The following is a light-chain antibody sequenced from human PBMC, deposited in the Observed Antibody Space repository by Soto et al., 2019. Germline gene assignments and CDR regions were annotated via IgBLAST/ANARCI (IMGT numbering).Light chain of an antibody. Sequence: QSVLTQPPSVSAAPGQRVAISCSGTFSNIGTNYVSWYQVLPGSAPKLLTYENDKRPSEIFARFSASKSGTSASLAITGLQAGDEGDYYCATRDSSLNAGVFGGGTKLTVL. CDR2: END. J-gene: IGLJ3*02. CDR3: ATRDSSLNAGV. CDR1: FSNIGTNY. V-gene: IGLV1-51*01.